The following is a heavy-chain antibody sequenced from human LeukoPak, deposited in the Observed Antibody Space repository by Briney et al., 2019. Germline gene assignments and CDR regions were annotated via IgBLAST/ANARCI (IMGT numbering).Heavy chain of an antibody. Sequence: ASVKVSCKASGYTFTSYGISWVRQAPAQGLEGMGWISAYNGNTNYAQKLQGRVTMTTDTSTSTAYMELRSLRSDDTAVYYCARVLFYYDSSGCHDYWGQGTLVTVSS. D-gene: IGHD3-22*01. CDR1: GYTFTSYG. CDR2: ISAYNGNT. V-gene: IGHV1-18*01. CDR3: ARVLFYYDSSGCHDY. J-gene: IGHJ4*02.